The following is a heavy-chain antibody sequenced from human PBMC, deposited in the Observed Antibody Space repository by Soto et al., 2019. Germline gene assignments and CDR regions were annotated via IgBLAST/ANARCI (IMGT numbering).Heavy chain of an antibody. CDR2: ISFDGKKS. V-gene: IGHV3-30*09. D-gene: IGHD1-7*01. CDR3: ARPAYCRDGSCYTGTKYFQH. CDR1: GFVLSGYA. J-gene: IGHJ1*01. Sequence: QVQLVESGGGVVQPGGSLRLSCAASGFVLSGYALHWVRQAPGKGLEWVAVISFDGKKSYYADSVKGRFAISRDTSQNTVVLQMNSLRPADKAVYYCARPAYCRDGSCYTGTKYFQHWGQGALVTVSS.